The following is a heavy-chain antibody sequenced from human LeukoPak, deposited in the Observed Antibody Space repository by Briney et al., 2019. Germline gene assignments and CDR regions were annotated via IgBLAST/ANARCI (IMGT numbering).Heavy chain of an antibody. J-gene: IGHJ4*02. Sequence: SETLSLTCTVPGGFVSSSSYYWGWIRQPPGKGLEWIGSIYYSGTTYYIPSLKSRITISVDTSKNQFSLKLNSVTAADTAVYYCARHGGAAAAIDYWGQGTLVTVSS. CDR1: GGFVSSSSYY. CDR3: ARHGGAAAAIDY. V-gene: IGHV4-39*01. CDR2: IYYSGTT. D-gene: IGHD6-13*01.